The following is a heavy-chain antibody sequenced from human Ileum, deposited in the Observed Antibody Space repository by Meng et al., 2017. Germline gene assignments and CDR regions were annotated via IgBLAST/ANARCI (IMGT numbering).Heavy chain of an antibody. CDR2: AGT. Sequence: QVTLQESGPGLGRPSETLSLICTVSGGSVSTSDYQWGWIRQPPGKGLEWIGYAGTNYNPSLKSRVTISVDTSKRQFSLKLTSVTAADTAVYYCARDHWGSLDYWGQGILVTVSS. V-gene: IGHV4-61*08. D-gene: IGHD7-27*01. CDR3: ARDHWGSLDY. CDR1: GGSVSTSDYQ. J-gene: IGHJ4*02.